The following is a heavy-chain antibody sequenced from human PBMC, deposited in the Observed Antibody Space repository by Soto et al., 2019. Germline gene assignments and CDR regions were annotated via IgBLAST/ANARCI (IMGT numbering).Heavy chain of an antibody. J-gene: IGHJ4*02. CDR2: ISSSSDST. D-gene: IGHD2-21*02. V-gene: IGHV3-48*02. CDR1: GFRFSEHS. CDR3: ARLPKGSLVTA. Sequence: LVESGGGLVYPGGSLTLSCVGSGFRFSEHSMNWVRQAPGKGLQWVSYISSSSDSTYYADSVKGRFTGSRANAKNALFLQMISLRDDDTATYYCARLPKGSLVTAWGQGVRVTVSS.